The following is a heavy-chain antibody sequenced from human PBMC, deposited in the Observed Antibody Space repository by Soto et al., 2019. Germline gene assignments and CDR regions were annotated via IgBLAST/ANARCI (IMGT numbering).Heavy chain of an antibody. CDR3: AIIAAGGTHYYYYGMDV. J-gene: IGHJ6*02. V-gene: IGHV5-10-1*01. CDR2: IDPSDSYT. D-gene: IGHD6-13*01. Sequence: GESLKISCKGSGYSFTSYWISWVRQMPGKGLEWMGRIDPSDSYTNYSPSFQGHVTISADKSISTAYLQWSSLKASDTAMYYCAIIAAGGTHYYYYGMDVWGQGTTVTVSS. CDR1: GYSFTSYW.